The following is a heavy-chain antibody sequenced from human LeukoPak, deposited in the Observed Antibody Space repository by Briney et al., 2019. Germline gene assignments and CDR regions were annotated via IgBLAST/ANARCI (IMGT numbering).Heavy chain of an antibody. CDR3: AGGTVGATLPTYYYYYYMDV. J-gene: IGHJ6*03. CDR2: INHSGST. V-gene: IGHV4-34*01. Sequence: PSETLSLTCAVYGGSFSGDYWSWIRQPPGKGLEWIGEINHSGSTNYNPSLKSRVTISVDTSKNQFSLKLSSVTAADTAVYYCAGGTVGATLPTYYYYYYMDVWGKGTTVTVSS. CDR1: GGSFSGDY. D-gene: IGHD1-26*01.